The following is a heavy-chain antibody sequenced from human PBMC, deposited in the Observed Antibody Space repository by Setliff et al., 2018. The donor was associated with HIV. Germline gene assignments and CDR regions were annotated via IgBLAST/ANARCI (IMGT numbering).Heavy chain of an antibody. CDR2: IYYSGST. V-gene: IGHV4-39*01. J-gene: IGHJ5*02. CDR3: ATYADRESNRFDP. CDR1: GGFISSSSYY. D-gene: IGHD3-10*01. Sequence: TLSLTCTVSGGFISSSSYYWGWIRQPPGKGLEWIGSIYYSGSTYYNPSLKSRVTIFVDTSKNQFSLKLSSVTAADTAVYYCATYADRESNRFDPWGQGILVTVSS.